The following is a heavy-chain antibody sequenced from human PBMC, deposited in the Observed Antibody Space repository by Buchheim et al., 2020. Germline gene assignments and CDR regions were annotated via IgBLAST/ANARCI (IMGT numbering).Heavy chain of an antibody. D-gene: IGHD3-10*02. Sequence: EVRLVESGGGLVQPGGSLRLSCAASGFTLSSYWMHWVRQVPGKGLVWVSRMNEDGSTTDYADSVKGRFTISRDNAKNKMDLEMNSLRAEDTAVYYCVKDMFGNLDYWGQGTL. CDR3: VKDMFGNLDY. CDR2: MNEDGSTT. V-gene: IGHV3-74*01. CDR1: GFTLSSYW. J-gene: IGHJ4*02.